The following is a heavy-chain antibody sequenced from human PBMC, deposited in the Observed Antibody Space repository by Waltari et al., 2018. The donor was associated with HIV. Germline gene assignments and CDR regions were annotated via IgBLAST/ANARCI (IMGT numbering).Heavy chain of an antibody. CDR1: CGSFTSYY. Sequence: QVQLQQWRAGLLKPSETLSLTCSVYCGSFTSYYLNWIRQSPGKGLEWIGEINPSGSTNYKSSLKSRVTISVDASKNQFSLKLTSVTAADMALYYCARGALPGLFDYWGQGTLVTVSS. V-gene: IGHV4-34*01. J-gene: IGHJ4*02. D-gene: IGHD2-2*01. CDR2: INPSGST. CDR3: ARGALPGLFDY.